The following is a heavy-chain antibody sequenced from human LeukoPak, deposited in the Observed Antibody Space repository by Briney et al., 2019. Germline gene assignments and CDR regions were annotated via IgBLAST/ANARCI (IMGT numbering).Heavy chain of an antibody. Sequence: SETLSLTCTVSGGSISSYYWSWIRQPPGKGLEWIGYIYYRGSTNYNPSLKSRVTISVDTSKNQFSLKLSSVTAADTAVYYCARGFWSGHKNWFDPWGQGTLVTVSS. V-gene: IGHV4-59*01. CDR3: ARGFWSGHKNWFDP. CDR1: GGSISSYY. CDR2: IYYRGST. D-gene: IGHD3-3*01. J-gene: IGHJ5*02.